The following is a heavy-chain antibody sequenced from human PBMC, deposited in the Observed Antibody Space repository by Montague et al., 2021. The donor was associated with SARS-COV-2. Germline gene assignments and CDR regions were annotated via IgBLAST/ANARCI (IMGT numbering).Heavy chain of an antibody. V-gene: IGHV4-34*01. Sequence: SETLSLTCGINGGSLSDYYWSWIRQPPGKGLEWIGEINHRGSSNYSPSLKSRVTISVDTTKNQFSLRLSSVTAADTAVYYCARGRQHFNMIVVVMTGGEYFLDDWGQGTLVTVSS. CDR3: ARGRQHFNMIVVVMTGGEYFLDD. D-gene: IGHD3-22*01. CDR1: GGSLSDYY. CDR2: INHRGSS. J-gene: IGHJ4*02.